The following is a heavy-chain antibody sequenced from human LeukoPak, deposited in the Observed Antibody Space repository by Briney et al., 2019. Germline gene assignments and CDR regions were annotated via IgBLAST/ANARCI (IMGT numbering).Heavy chain of an antibody. Sequence: SETLSLTCTVSGGSISSYYWSWIRQPPGKGLEWIGYIYYSGSTNYNPSLKSRVTISVDTSKNQFSLKLSSVTAADTAVYYCARRGVVGATTVWGQGTLVTVSS. CDR3: ARRGVVGATTV. V-gene: IGHV4-59*01. D-gene: IGHD1-26*01. CDR1: GGSISSYY. J-gene: IGHJ4*02. CDR2: IYYSGST.